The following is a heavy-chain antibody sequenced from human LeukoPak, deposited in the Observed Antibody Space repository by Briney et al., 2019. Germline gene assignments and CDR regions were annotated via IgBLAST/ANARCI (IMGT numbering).Heavy chain of an antibody. CDR2: IIPILDIA. CDR3: AGDIVVVVAAYGMDV. D-gene: IGHD2-15*01. V-gene: IGHV1-69*04. Sequence: ASVKVSCKASGGTFSSYAISWVRQAPGQGLEWMGRIIPILDIANYAQKFQGRVTITADKSTSTAYMELSSLRSEDTAVYYCAGDIVVVVAAYGMDVWGQGTTVTVSS. J-gene: IGHJ6*02. CDR1: GGTFSSYA.